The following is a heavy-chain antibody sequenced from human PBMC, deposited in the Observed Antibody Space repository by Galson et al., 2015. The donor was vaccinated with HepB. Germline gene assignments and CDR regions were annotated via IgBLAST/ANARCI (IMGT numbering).Heavy chain of an antibody. CDR3: ARGPHRKSYYYYYYMDV. CDR2: TYYRSKWYN. D-gene: IGHD1-14*01. V-gene: IGHV6-1*01. J-gene: IGHJ6*03. CDR1: GDSVSSNSAA. Sequence: CAISGDSVSSNSAARNWIRQSPSRGLEWLGRTYYRSKWYNDYAVSVKSRITINPDTSKNQFSLQLNSVTPEDTAVYYCARGPHRKSYYYYYYMDVWGKGTTVTVSS.